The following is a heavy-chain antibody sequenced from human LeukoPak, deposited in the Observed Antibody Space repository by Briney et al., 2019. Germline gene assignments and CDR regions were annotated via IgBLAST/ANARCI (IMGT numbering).Heavy chain of an antibody. J-gene: IGHJ3*02. Sequence: QPGGSLRLSCAASGFTFSSYAMSWVRQAPGKGLEWVSAISGSGGSTYYADSVKGRFTISRDNSKNTLYLQMNSLRAEDTAVYYCAKVNRAYYYDSSGYYAMGAFDIWGQGTMVTVSS. CDR1: GFTFSSYA. CDR3: AKVNRAYYYDSSGYYAMGAFDI. D-gene: IGHD3-22*01. V-gene: IGHV3-23*01. CDR2: ISGSGGST.